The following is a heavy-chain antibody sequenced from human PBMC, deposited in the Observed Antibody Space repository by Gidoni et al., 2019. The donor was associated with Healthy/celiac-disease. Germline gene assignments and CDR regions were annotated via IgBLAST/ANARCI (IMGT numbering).Heavy chain of an antibody. J-gene: IGHJ3*02. CDR3: AADLRDYGDYPILDI. Sequence: QMQLVQSGPEVKKHGTSVKVSCKAYGFTCTSSAMQWVRQARGQRLEWIGWIVVGSGNTNYAQKFQERVTITRDMSTSTAYMELSSLRSEDTAVYYCAADLRDYGDYPILDIWGQGTMVTVSS. CDR2: IVVGSGNT. CDR1: GFTCTSSA. D-gene: IGHD4-17*01. V-gene: IGHV1-58*02.